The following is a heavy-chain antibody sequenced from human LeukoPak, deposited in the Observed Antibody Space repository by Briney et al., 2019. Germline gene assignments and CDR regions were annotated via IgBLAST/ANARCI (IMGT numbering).Heavy chain of an antibody. CDR3: ARARNNYDSSGFSALDY. D-gene: IGHD3-22*01. Sequence: GGSLRLSCAASGFTFSSNGMHWVRQAPGKGLEWVAIVSYDGTNKYYADSVKGRFTISRDNSKNTLYLQMNSLRAEDTAVYYCARARNNYDSSGFSALDYWGQGTLVTVSS. CDR1: GFTFSSNG. J-gene: IGHJ4*02. CDR2: VSYDGTNK. V-gene: IGHV3-30*03.